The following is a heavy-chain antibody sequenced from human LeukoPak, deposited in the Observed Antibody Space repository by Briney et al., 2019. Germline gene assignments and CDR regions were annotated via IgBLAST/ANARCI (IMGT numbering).Heavy chain of an antibody. CDR2: IIPIFGTA. V-gene: IGHV1-69*13. J-gene: IGHJ4*02. CDR1: GYTFTSYG. CDR3: ARSKYYYDSSGYYYPYFDY. Sequence: GASVKVSCKASGYTFTSYGISWVRQAPGQGLEWMGGIIPIFGTANYAQKFQGRVTITADESTSTAYMELSSLRSEDTAVYYCARSKYYYDSSGYYYPYFDYWGQGTLVTVSS. D-gene: IGHD3-22*01.